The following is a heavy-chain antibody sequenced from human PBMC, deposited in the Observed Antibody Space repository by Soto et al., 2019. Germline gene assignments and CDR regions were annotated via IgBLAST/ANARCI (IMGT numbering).Heavy chain of an antibody. Sequence: PGGSLRLSCAASGFTFSRYSMNWIRQAPGKGLEWVSYISSSSSTIYYADSVKGRFTISRDNAKNSLYLQMNSLRAEDTAVYYCASLSSSWTGGAFDIWGQGTMVTVSS. D-gene: IGHD6-6*01. CDR2: ISSSSSTI. V-gene: IGHV3-48*01. CDR1: GFTFSRYS. J-gene: IGHJ3*02. CDR3: ASLSSSWTGGAFDI.